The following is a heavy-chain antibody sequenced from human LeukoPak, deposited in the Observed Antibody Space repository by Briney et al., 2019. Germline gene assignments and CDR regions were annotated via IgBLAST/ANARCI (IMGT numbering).Heavy chain of an antibody. D-gene: IGHD3-22*01. Sequence: ASVKVSCKVSGYTLTELSMHWVRQAPGKGLEWMGGFDPEDGETIYAQKFQGRVTMTEDTSTDTAYMELSSLRSEDTAVYYCATAYRGDSSGYYYVGAFDIWGQGTMVTVSS. CDR2: FDPEDGET. CDR1: GYTLTELS. CDR3: ATAYRGDSSGYYYVGAFDI. J-gene: IGHJ3*02. V-gene: IGHV1-24*01.